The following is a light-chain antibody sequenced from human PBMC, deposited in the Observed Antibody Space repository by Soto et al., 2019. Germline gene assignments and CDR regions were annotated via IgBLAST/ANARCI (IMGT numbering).Light chain of an antibody. CDR3: QQRRNWPIT. Sequence: IVLTQSPATLSLSPGESATLSCRASRSVSNYLAWYQQKPDQAPRLLIYDASSRPTDIPARFSGSGSGTDFTLTISSLEPEDFALYYCQQRRNWPITFGQGTRLAIK. CDR1: RSVSNY. V-gene: IGKV3-11*01. J-gene: IGKJ5*01. CDR2: DAS.